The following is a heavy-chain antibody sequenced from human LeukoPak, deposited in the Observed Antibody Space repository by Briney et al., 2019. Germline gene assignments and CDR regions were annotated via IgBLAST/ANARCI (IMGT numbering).Heavy chain of an antibody. CDR2: INHSGGT. Sequence: SETLSLTCAVYGGSFSGYCWSWIRQPPGKGLEWIGEINHSGGTNYNPSLMGRVTISVDTSKNQFSLKLTSVTATDTAVYYCAREEAWSSSSLGGFVPWGQGTLVTVSS. CDR1: GGSFSGYC. V-gene: IGHV4-34*01. D-gene: IGHD6-6*01. CDR3: AREEAWSSSSLGGFVP. J-gene: IGHJ5*02.